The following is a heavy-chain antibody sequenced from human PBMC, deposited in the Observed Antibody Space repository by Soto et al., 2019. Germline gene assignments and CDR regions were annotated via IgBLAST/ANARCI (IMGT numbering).Heavy chain of an antibody. J-gene: IGHJ4*02. CDR1: GGSISSYY. Sequence: SETLSLTCTVSGGSISSYYWSWIRQPPGKGLEWIGYIYYSGSTNYNPSLKSRVTISVDTSKNQFSLKLSSVTAADTAVYYCAKRDGDDWGQGTLVPVSS. CDR2: IYYSGST. CDR3: AKRDGDD. V-gene: IGHV4-59*08.